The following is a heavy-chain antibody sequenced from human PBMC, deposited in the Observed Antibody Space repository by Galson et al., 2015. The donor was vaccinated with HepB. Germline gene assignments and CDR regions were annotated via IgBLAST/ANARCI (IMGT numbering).Heavy chain of an antibody. D-gene: IGHD3-22*01. CDR3: ARETPTDNYYDSSGYYYFDY. CDR1: GDSVSSNSAA. V-gene: IGHV6-1*01. Sequence: CAISGDSVSSNSAAWNWIRQSPSRGLEWLGRTYYRSKWYNDYAVSVKSRITINPDTSKNQFSLQLNSVTPEDTAVYYCARETPTDNYYDSSGYYYFDYWGQGTLVTVSS. J-gene: IGHJ4*02. CDR2: TYYRSKWYN.